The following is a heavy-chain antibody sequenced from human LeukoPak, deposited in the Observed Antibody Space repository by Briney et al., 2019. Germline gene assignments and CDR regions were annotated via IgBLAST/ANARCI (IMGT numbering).Heavy chain of an antibody. Sequence: PGGSLRLSCAASGFTVSSNYMSWVRQAPGKGLEWVSVIYSGGSTYYADSVKGRFTISRDNSKNTLYLQMNSLRAEDTAVYYCAREMTTVKFRTYSYYYGMDVWGQGTTVTVSS. J-gene: IGHJ6*02. CDR2: IYSGGST. V-gene: IGHV3-53*01. D-gene: IGHD4-11*01. CDR3: AREMTTVKFRTYSYYYGMDV. CDR1: GFTVSSNY.